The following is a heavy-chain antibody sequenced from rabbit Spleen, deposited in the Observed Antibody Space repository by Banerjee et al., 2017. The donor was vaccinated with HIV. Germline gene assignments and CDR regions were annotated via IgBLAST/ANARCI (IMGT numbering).Heavy chain of an antibody. CDR3: ARDLVGVVGWNFNL. V-gene: IGHV1S45*01. D-gene: IGHD5-1*01. CDR1: GFDFSVYG. Sequence: QEQLVESGGGLVQPGGSLKLSCKASGFDFSVYGLSWVRQPPGKGPEWIACVAAGVSFTSYYATWAKGRFTISKTSSTTVTLQMTSLTAADTATYFCARDLVGVVGWNFNLWGQGTLVTVS. J-gene: IGHJ4*01. CDR2: VAAGVSFTS.